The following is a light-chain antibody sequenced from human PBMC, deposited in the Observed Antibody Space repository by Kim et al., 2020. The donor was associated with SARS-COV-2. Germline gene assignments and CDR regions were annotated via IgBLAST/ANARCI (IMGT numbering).Light chain of an antibody. CDR3: AAWDDSLNGYV. CDR1: S. V-gene: IGLV1-44*01. Sequence: SVGWYPNRTRKAPQILIYSIIQRASGVPDRFSSSESGSSAILAITGLQSEDEAEYYCAAWDDSLNGYVFATGTRVTVL. CDR2: SII. J-gene: IGLJ1*01.